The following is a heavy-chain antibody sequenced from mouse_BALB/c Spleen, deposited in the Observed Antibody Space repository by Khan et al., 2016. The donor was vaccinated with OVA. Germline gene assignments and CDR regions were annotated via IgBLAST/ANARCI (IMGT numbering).Heavy chain of an antibody. CDR3: ARHNTMTLYAMDY. D-gene: IGHD2-4*01. J-gene: IGHJ4*01. Sequence: VQLVESGPGLVAPSQSLSITCTISGFSLTSYGVHWVRQPPGKGLEWLVVIWSDGSTTYNSALKSRLSISKDNSKSQVFLKMNSLQTDDTAMHYCARHNTMTLYAMDYWGQGTSVTVSS. V-gene: IGHV2-6-1*01. CDR1: GFSLTSYG. CDR2: IWSDGST.